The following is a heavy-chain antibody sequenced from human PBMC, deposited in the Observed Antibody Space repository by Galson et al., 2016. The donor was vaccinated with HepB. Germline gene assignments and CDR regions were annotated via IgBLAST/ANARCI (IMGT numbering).Heavy chain of an antibody. CDR3: ARGFSVKLNPGTTVTGTGGFDP. D-gene: IGHD6-19*01. CDR2: ISDDGTKS. J-gene: IGHJ5*02. CDR1: GFRFSIYA. V-gene: IGHV3-30-3*01. Sequence: SLRLSCAASGFRFSIYAMHWVRQAPGKGLEWVAGISDDGTKSHYADSVKGRFTISRDSSKNTLYLQVNSLSAEDTALYYCARGFSVKLNPGTTVTGTGGFDPWGQGTLVTVSS.